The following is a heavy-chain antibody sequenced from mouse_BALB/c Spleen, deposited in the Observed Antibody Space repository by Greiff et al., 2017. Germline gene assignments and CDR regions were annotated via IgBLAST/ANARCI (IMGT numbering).Heavy chain of an antibody. Sequence: QVQLKESGPELVKPGASVKISCKASGYAFSSSWMNWVKQRPGQGLEWIGRIYPGDGDTNYNGKFKGKATLTADKSSSTAYMQLSSLTSVDSAVYFCARKRGEGLQAMDYWGQGTSVTVSS. D-gene: IGHD3-1*01. V-gene: IGHV1-82*01. CDR3: ARKRGEGLQAMDY. CDR2: IYPGDGDT. CDR1: GYAFSSSW. J-gene: IGHJ4*01.